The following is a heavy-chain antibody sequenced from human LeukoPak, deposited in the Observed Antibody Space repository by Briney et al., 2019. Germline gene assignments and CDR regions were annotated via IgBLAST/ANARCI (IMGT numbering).Heavy chain of an antibody. J-gene: IGHJ3*02. V-gene: IGHV3-64*02. D-gene: IGHD1-14*01. CDR1: GFRFSYHD. CDR2: IGAAGAHT. Sequence: GGSLRLSCAASGFRFSYHDMHWVRQAPGKGLEFVSSIGAAGAHTFYADSVKGRFTISRDNFQSTMYLQMDGLRPEDSAVYYCARELGGTKTGGLDIWGQGTVVTVSS. CDR3: ARELGGTKTGGLDI.